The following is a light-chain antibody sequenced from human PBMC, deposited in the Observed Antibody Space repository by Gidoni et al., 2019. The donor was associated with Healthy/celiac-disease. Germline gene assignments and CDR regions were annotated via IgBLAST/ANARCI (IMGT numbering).Light chain of an antibody. CDR1: QGISSY. CDR3: QQRNSYPHT. CDR2: AAS. V-gene: IGKV1-9*01. J-gene: IGKJ2*01. Sequence: IHLTQSPSFLSASVGDRVTITFRASQGISSYLAWYQQKPGKGPKLLIHAASHVQSGVTVRFSGSGAGIELTLTISSLQPEDFATYYCQQRNSYPHTFGQGTKLEIK.